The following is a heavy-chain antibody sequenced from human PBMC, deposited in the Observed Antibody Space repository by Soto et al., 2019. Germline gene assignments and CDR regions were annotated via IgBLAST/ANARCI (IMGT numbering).Heavy chain of an antibody. Sequence: EVQLVESGGDLVQPGGSLRLSCAASGVTFSVTWMTWVRQAPGKGLEWVATIKGDGSEKHYVDSVKGRFTISRDNPKNSVYLQMNSLRVDVTSVCYCGRGDGFLTNRWGQGALVTVSS. J-gene: IGHJ4*02. CDR1: GVTFSVTW. CDR2: IKGDGSEK. D-gene: IGHD3-9*01. V-gene: IGHV3-7*04. CDR3: GRGDGFLTNR.